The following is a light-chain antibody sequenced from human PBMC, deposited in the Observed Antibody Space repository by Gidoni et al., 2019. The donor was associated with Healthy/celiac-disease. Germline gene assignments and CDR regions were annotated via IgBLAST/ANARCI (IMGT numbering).Light chain of an antibody. Sequence: EIGLTQSPATLSLSPGERATLSCRASQSVSSYLAWYQQKPGQAPRLLIYDASNRATGIPARFSGSGSGTDFTLTIRSLAPEDFAVYYCQQRSNWPPWTFGQGTKVEIK. CDR1: QSVSSY. V-gene: IGKV3-11*01. J-gene: IGKJ1*01. CDR3: QQRSNWPPWT. CDR2: DAS.